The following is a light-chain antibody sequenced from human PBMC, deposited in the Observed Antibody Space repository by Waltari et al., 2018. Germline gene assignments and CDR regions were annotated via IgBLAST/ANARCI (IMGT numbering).Light chain of an antibody. V-gene: IGKV3-15*01. J-gene: IGKJ1*01. CDR2: GAS. CDR3: QQYDNWLGT. CDR1: QSIRSN. Sequence: EIVMTQSPATLSVFPGERATLSCRASQSIRSNLAWYQNKPGQAPRLLISGASTRATGIPAWFNRSGSVTEFTLTISSLQSEDFAVYFCQQYDNWLGTFGQVTKLEIK.